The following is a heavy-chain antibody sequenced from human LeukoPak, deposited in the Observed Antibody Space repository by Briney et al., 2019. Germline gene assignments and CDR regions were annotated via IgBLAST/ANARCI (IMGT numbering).Heavy chain of an antibody. CDR1: GGSIFSTNW. D-gene: IGHD2-15*01. Sequence: SGTLSLTCAVSGGSIFSTNWWSWVRQPPGKGLEWIGQIFYSGSTNYNPSLKSRVTISVDTSKNQFSLKLSSVTAADTAVYYCARLPSRSGGRNCSGGSCYPKGSDYWGQGTLVTVSS. J-gene: IGHJ4*02. CDR3: ARLPSRSGGRNCSGGSCYPKGSDY. V-gene: IGHV4-4*02. CDR2: IFYSGST.